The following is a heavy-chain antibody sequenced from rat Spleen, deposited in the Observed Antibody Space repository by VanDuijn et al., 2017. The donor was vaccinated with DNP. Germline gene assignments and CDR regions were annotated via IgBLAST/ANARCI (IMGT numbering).Heavy chain of an antibody. V-gene: IGHV5-7*01. Sequence: EVQLVESGGGLVQPGRSLKLSCAASGFTFSSFAMAWVRQAPKKGLEWVATISHDDSGTYYRDSVKGRFTISRDNAKNTLYLQMDSLRSEDTATYYCAGRPPPTRGPFDYWGQGVTVTVSS. J-gene: IGHJ2*01. CDR2: ISHDDSGT. CDR3: AGRPPPTRGPFDY. CDR1: GFTFSSFA. D-gene: IGHD1-4*01.